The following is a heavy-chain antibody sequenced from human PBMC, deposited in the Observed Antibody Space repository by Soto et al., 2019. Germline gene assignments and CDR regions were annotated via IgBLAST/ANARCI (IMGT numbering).Heavy chain of an antibody. D-gene: IGHD3-10*01. V-gene: IGHV4-59*01. CDR3: ARDGSERPATY. CDR1: GGSISTYY. Sequence: SETLSLTCTVSGGSISTYYWSWIRQPPGKGLEWIGVFYNGGTTNYSPSLKSRVTISVDTSKNQFSLKLNSVTAADTAVYYCARDGSERPATYWGQGILVTVSS. J-gene: IGHJ4*02. CDR2: FYNGGTT.